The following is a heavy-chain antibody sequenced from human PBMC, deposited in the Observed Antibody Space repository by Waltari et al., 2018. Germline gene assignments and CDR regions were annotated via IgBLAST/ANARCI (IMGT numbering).Heavy chain of an antibody. D-gene: IGHD3-3*01. Sequence: QLLLQESGPGLVKPSETLSLTCTVSGGSVSSTGDFWGWAWIRQPPGKGQGWNGTIDFSGFTYYNSSLKGQLSLSVDTSRNQIFLRLTSVSAAVTAVYFCARQDGSGGFFDYWSQGTLVTVS. CDR2: IDFSGFT. V-gene: IGHV4-39*01. CDR1: GGSVSSTGDF. J-gene: IGHJ4*02. CDR3: ARQDGSGGFFDY.